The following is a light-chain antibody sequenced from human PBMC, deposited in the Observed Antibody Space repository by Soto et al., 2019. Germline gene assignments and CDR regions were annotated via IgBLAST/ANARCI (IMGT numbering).Light chain of an antibody. CDR2: DTI. CDR3: QSFDTNLNAVL. Sequence: QSVLTQPPSVSGAPGQSVTISCIGSGSNLGAGYEVHWYQQLPGVAPKLLIFDTINRPSGVPGRFSGSKSGASASLAITGLLPEDEADFFCQSFDTNLNAVLFGGGTQLTVL. CDR1: GSNLGAGYE. V-gene: IGLV1-40*01. J-gene: IGLJ2*01.